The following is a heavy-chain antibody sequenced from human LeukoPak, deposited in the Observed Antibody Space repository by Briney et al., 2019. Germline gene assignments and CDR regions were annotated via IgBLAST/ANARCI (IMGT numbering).Heavy chain of an antibody. J-gene: IGHJ5*02. Sequence: GGSLRLSCAAPGFTFSSYSMNWDRQAAGKGLEWVSSISTSSSYIYYADSVKGRFTISRDNAKNSLYLQMNSLRAEDTAVYYCARARDYYDSSGYYYCSWFDPWGQGTLVTVSS. CDR1: GFTFSSYS. D-gene: IGHD3-22*01. CDR2: ISTSSSYI. V-gene: IGHV3-21*01. CDR3: ARARDYYDSSGYYYCSWFDP.